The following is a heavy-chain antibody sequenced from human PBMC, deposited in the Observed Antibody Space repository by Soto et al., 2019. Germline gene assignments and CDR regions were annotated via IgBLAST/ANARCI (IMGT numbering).Heavy chain of an antibody. Sequence: QVQLQQWGAGLLKPSETLSLTCAVYGESLSGYYWSWIRQTPGKGLEWIGEINHSGGTDYNPSLKSRVTIPSDTSKNQLSLRVNSVTAAATAVYYCAGRNGYYSGIDYWGQGTLVTVSS. D-gene: IGHD3-22*01. V-gene: IGHV4-34*01. J-gene: IGHJ4*02. CDR1: GESLSGYY. CDR2: INHSGGT. CDR3: AGRNGYYSGIDY.